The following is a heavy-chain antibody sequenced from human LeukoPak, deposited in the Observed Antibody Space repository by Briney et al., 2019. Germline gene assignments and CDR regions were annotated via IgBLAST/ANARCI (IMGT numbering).Heavy chain of an antibody. CDR1: GFTFSSYA. D-gene: IGHD3-22*01. J-gene: IGHJ4*02. V-gene: IGHV3-23*01. CDR3: AKKAALYYYDSSGYYVY. Sequence: GGSLRLSCAASGFTFSSYAMSWVRQAPGKGLEWVSAISGSGGSTYYADSVKGRFTISRDNSKNTLYLQMNSLRAEDTAVYYCAKKAALYYYDSSGYYVYWGQGTLVTVSS. CDR2: ISGSGGST.